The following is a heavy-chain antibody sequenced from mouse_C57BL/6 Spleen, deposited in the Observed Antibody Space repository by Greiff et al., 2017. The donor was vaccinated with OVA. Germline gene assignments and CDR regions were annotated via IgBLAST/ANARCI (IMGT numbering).Heavy chain of an antibody. Sequence: VQLQQSGPELVKPGASVKISCKASGYAFSSSWMNWVKQRPGKGLEWIGRIYPGDGDTNYNGKFKGKATLTADKSSSTAYMQLSSLTSEDSAVYFCARGETAQATFDFDYWGQGTTLTVSS. CDR2: IYPGDGDT. J-gene: IGHJ2*01. CDR1: GYAFSSSW. D-gene: IGHD3-2*02. V-gene: IGHV1-82*01. CDR3: ARGETAQATFDFDY.